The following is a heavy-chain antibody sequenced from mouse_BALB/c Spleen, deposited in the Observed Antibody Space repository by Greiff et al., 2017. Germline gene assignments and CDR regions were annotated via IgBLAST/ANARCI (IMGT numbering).Heavy chain of an antibody. CDR3: TRDVYGYYAMDY. Sequence: EVNVVESGGGLVKPGGSLKLSCAASGFTFSSYTMSWVRQTPEKRLEWVATISSGGSYTYYPDSVKGRFTISRDNAKNTLYLQMSSLKSEDTAMYYCTRDVYGYYAMDYWGQGTSVTVSS. V-gene: IGHV5-6-4*01. D-gene: IGHD1-2*01. CDR2: ISSGGSYT. J-gene: IGHJ4*01. CDR1: GFTFSSYT.